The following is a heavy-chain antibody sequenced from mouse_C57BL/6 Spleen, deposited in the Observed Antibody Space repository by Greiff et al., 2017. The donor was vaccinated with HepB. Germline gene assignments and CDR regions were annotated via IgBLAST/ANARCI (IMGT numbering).Heavy chain of an antibody. V-gene: IGHV5-17*01. CDR2: ISSGSSTI. J-gene: IGHJ2*01. D-gene: IGHD1-1*01. Sequence: DVKLVESGGGLVKPGGSLKLSCAASGFTFSDYGMHWVRQAPEKGLEWVAYISSGSSTIYYADTVKGRFTISRDNAKNTLFLQMTSLRSEDTAMYYCARDYYGSSYLDYWGQGTTLTVSS. CDR3: ARDYYGSSYLDY. CDR1: GFTFSDYG.